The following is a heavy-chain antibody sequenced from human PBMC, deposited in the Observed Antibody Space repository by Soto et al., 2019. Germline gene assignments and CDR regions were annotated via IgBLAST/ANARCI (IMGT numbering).Heavy chain of an antibody. D-gene: IGHD3-22*01. CDR2: IYYSGST. V-gene: IGHV4-31*03. CDR1: GGSISSGGYY. CDR3: ARDYYDSSGYYLPTGMDV. Sequence: PSETLSLTCTVSGGSISSGGYYWSWIRQHXXKXLEWIGYIYYSGSTYYNPSLKSRVTISVDTSKNQFSLKLSSVTAADTAVYYCARDYYDSSGYYLPTGMDVWGQGTTVTVSS. J-gene: IGHJ6*02.